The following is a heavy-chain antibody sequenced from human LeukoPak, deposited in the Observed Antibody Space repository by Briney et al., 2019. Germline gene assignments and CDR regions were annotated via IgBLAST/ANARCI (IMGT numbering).Heavy chain of an antibody. CDR3: ARDVEGCSSGWNTFDY. V-gene: IGHV1-69*04. D-gene: IGHD6-19*01. CDR2: IIPIFGIA. Sequence: PSVQVSCKASGGTFSSYAISWVRQAPGQGLEWMGRIIPIFGIANYAQKFQGRVTITADKSTSTAYMELSSLRSEDTAVYYCARDVEGCSSGWNTFDYWGQGTLVTVSS. CDR1: GGTFSSYA. J-gene: IGHJ4*02.